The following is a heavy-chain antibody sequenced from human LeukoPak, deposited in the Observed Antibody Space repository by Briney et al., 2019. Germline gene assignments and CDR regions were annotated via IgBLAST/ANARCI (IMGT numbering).Heavy chain of an antibody. D-gene: IGHD1-26*01. J-gene: IGHJ3*02. V-gene: IGHV1-2*02. CDR3: ARNEGGKLSGAFDI. Sequence: ASVKVSCKASGYTFTGYYMHWVRQAPGQRLEWMGWINPNSGGTNYAQKFQGRVTMTRDTAISTAYMELSRLRSDDTAVYYCARNEGGKLSGAFDIWGQGTMVTVSS. CDR2: INPNSGGT. CDR1: GYTFTGYY.